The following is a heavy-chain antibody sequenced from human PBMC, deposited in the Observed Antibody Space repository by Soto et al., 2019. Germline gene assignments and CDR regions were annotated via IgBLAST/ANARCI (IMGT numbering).Heavy chain of an antibody. Sequence: QVQLVESGGGVVQPGRSLRLSCAASGFTFSSYGMHWVRQAPGKGLEWVAVISYDGENKYYADSVKGRFTISRDNSKSTLYLQMNSLRAEDTAVYYCAKDYLQWLLARYYYGMDVLGHGTTVTVSS. D-gene: IGHD6-19*01. CDR2: ISYDGENK. V-gene: IGHV3-30*18. CDR3: AKDYLQWLLARYYYGMDV. CDR1: GFTFSSYG. J-gene: IGHJ6*02.